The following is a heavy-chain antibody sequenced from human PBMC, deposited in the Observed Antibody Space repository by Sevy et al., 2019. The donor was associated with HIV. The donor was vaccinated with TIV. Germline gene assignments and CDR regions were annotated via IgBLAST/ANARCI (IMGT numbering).Heavy chain of an antibody. D-gene: IGHD3-10*01. CDR3: ARFVVRGVTPQGFDI. CDR2: ILYSGSA. Sequence: SETLSLTCTVSGGSVRNENYYWSWIRQTPGKGLEWIGNILYSGSANYNPSLESRVTISIDTSKNRFSLKLNSVTAADKAVYSCARFVVRGVTPQGFDIWGQGTLVTVSS. V-gene: IGHV4-61*01. CDR1: GGSVRNENYY. J-gene: IGHJ4*02.